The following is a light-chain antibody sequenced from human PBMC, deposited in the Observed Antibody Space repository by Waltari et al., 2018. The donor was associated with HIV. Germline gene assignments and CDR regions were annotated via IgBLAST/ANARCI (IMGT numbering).Light chain of an antibody. CDR2: KDI. J-gene: IGLJ1*01. CDR1: SSNIQNDN. V-gene: IGLV1-47*01. Sequence: QSVLTQPPSASGTPGQRVTIPCSGSSSNIQNDNVYWYQQLPGAAPRLLIYKDIQRPSGVPDRFTGSKSGTSASLAISGLRSEDEADYYCVGWDSRLSGYVFGTGTKVTVL. CDR3: VGWDSRLSGYV.